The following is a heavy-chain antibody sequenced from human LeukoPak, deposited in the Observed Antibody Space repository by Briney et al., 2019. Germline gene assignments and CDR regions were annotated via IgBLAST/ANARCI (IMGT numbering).Heavy chain of an antibody. CDR3: ARDKWTGTTHSFDY. CDR2: IIPIFGTA. Sequence: SVKVSCKASGYTFTGYYMHWVRQAPGQGLEWMGGIIPIFGTANYAQKFQGRVTITADESTSTAYMELSSLRSEDTAVYYCARDKWTGTTHSFDYWGQGTLVTVSS. D-gene: IGHD1-1*01. J-gene: IGHJ4*02. CDR1: GYTFTGYY. V-gene: IGHV1-69*13.